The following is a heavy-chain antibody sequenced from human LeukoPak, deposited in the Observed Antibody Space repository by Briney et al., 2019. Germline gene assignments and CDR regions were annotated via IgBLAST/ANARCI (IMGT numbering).Heavy chain of an antibody. CDR2: INPNSGGT. CDR1: GYTFTGYY. V-gene: IGHV1-2*02. J-gene: IGHJ4*02. Sequence: ASVKVSCKASGYTFTGYYVRWVRQAPGQGLEWMGWINPNSGGTNYAQKFQGRVTMTRDTSISTAYMELSRLRSDDTAVYYCASGYSYGYQFDYWGQGTLVTVSS. D-gene: IGHD5-18*01. CDR3: ASGYSYGYQFDY.